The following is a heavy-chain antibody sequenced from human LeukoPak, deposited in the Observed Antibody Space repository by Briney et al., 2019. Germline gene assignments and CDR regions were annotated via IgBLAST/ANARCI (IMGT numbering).Heavy chain of an antibody. J-gene: IGHJ4*02. V-gene: IGHV3-74*01. CDR2: INSDGRNI. D-gene: IGHD4-17*01. Sequence: GGSLRLSCAASGFTFSDYWMHWVRQAPGKGLVWVSRINSDGRNIRYADSVKGRFTISRDNAKNTLYLQMNSLTPEDTAVYYCAREGALGYGHYTYDYWGQGTLVAVSS. CDR1: GFTFSDYW. CDR3: AREGALGYGHYTYDY.